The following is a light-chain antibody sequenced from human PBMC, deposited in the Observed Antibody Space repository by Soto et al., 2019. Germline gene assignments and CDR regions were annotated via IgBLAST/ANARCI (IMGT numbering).Light chain of an antibody. CDR2: EVS. CDR1: SSDIGGYNY. CDR3: SSFAGSFLV. J-gene: IGLJ2*01. V-gene: IGLV2-8*01. Sequence: QSVLTQPPSASGSPGQSVAISCTGTSSDIGGYNYVSWYQQHPGKAPKLMISEVSKRPSGVPDRFSGSKSGNTASLTVSGLQAEDEADYYCSSFAGSFLVFGGGTKLTVL.